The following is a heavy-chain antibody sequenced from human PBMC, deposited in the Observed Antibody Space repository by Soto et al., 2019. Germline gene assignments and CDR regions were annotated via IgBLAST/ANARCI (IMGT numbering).Heavy chain of an antibody. Sequence: VHLVESGGGVVQPGRSLRLSCVGSGFTFSSYGIHWVRQAPGKGLEWVAVVSYDGSGKYYADSVKGRFTISRDNSKNTLYLQMNTLGVEDTAVYHCARDAEAYVNVMGTIRSGYYYHGLDVW. V-gene: IGHV3-30*03. J-gene: IGHJ6*01. CDR2: VSYDGSGK. CDR1: GFTFSSYG. CDR3: ARDAEAYVNVMGTIRSGYYYHGLDV. D-gene: IGHD1-1*01.